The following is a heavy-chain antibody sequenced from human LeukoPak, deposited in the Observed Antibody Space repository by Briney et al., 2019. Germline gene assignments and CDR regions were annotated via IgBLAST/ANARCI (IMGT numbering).Heavy chain of an antibody. J-gene: IGHJ4*02. D-gene: IGHD3-3*01. CDR1: GYTFTGYY. CDR3: ARVRYDFWSADIQGDFDY. Sequence: ASVKVSCKASGYTFTGYYMHWVRQAPGQGLEWMGWINPNSGGTNYAQKFQGRVTMTRDTSISTAYMELSRLRSDDTAVYYCARVRYDFWSADIQGDFDYWGQGTLVTVSS. V-gene: IGHV1-2*02. CDR2: INPNSGGT.